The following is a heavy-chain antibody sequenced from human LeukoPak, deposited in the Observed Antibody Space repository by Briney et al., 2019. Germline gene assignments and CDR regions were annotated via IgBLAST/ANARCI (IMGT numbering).Heavy chain of an antibody. CDR1: GGSFSGYY. CDR2: INHSGST. J-gene: IGHJ6*03. V-gene: IGHV4-34*01. CDR3: ARGLHYYDSSGYYSWYYYYYMDV. Sequence: SETLSLTCAVYGGSFSGYYWSWIRQPPGKGLEWIGEINHSGSTNYNPSLKSRVTISVDTSKNQFSLKLSSVTAADTAVYYCARGLHYYDSSGYYSWYYYYYMDVWRKGTTVTVSS. D-gene: IGHD3-22*01.